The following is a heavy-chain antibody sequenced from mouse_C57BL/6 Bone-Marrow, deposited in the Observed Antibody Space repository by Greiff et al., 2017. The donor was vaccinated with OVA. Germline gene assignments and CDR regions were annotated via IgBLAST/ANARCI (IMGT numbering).Heavy chain of an antibody. Sequence: EVQVVESGGDLVKPGGSLKLSCAASGFTFSSYGMSWVRQTPDKRLEWVATISSGGSYTYYPDSVKGRFTISRDNAKNTLYLQMSSLMSEDTAMYYCARHGDYGSFFDYWGQGTTLTVSS. CDR2: ISSGGSYT. CDR1: GFTFSSYG. V-gene: IGHV5-6*01. CDR3: ARHGDYGSFFDY. J-gene: IGHJ2*01. D-gene: IGHD1-1*01.